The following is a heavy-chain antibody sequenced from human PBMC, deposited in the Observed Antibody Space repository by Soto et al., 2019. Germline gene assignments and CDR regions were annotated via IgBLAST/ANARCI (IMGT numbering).Heavy chain of an antibody. Sequence: QGQLVQSGAEVKKPGASVKVSCKASGYTFTDYDISWVRQAPGQGLEWMGWISVDNGNTKYVESLQGRVTMTTDTSSSTAYLEVRSLRSDDTAVYYCARVDYGDYVLNYWGQGTLVTVSS. D-gene: IGHD4-17*01. CDR2: ISVDNGNT. CDR3: ARVDYGDYVLNY. V-gene: IGHV1-18*01. CDR1: GYTFTDYD. J-gene: IGHJ4*02.